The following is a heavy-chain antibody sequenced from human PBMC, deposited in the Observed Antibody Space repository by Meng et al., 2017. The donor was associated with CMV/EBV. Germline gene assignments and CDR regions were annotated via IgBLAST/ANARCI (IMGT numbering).Heavy chain of an antibody. V-gene: IGHV4-30-4*08. CDR2: IYYSGST. Sequence: SETLSLTCTVSGGSISSGDYYWSWIRQPPGKGLEWIGYIYYSGSTYYNPSLKSRVTISVDTSKNQFSLKLSSVTAADTAVYYCARSGGYCSSTSCLNYFDYWGQGTLVTVSS. J-gene: IGHJ4*02. D-gene: IGHD2-2*01. CDR1: GGSISSGDYY. CDR3: ARSGGYCSSTSCLNYFDY.